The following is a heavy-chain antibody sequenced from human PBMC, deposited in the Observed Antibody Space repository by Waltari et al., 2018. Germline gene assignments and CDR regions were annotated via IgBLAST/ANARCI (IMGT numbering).Heavy chain of an antibody. J-gene: IGHJ4*02. CDR3: AHTGDDFKYYFDY. CDR2: IYWHDDK. D-gene: IGHD3-3*01. Sequence: QITLKESGPTLVKPTQTLTLTCTFSRFSLSTSGVGVGWIRQPPGKALAWLALIYWHDDKRYSPPLKSRLTITKDTSKNQWFLTRTNMDPVDTATYYCAHTGDDFKYYFDYWGQGTLVTVSS. V-gene: IGHV2-5*01. CDR1: RFSLSTSGVG.